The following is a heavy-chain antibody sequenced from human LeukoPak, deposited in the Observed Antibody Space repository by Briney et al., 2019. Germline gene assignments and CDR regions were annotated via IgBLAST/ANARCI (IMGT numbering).Heavy chain of an antibody. Sequence: GGSLRLSCAASGFTFRSYWMSWVRQAPGKGLEWVANIKQDGSEKYYVDSVKGRFTISRDNAKNSLYLQMNSLRAEDTAVYYCAREWVDIVATLSDYWGQGTLVTVSS. CDR3: AREWVDIVATLSDY. D-gene: IGHD5-12*01. J-gene: IGHJ4*02. V-gene: IGHV3-7*01. CDR2: IKQDGSEK. CDR1: GFTFRSYW.